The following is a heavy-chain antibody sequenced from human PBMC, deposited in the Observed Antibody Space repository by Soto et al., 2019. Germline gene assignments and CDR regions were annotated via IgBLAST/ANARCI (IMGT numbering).Heavy chain of an antibody. Sequence: SETLSLTCTVSGGSISSGGYYWSWIRQHPGKGLEWIGYIYYSGSTYYNPSLKSRVTISVDTSKSQFSLKLSSVTAADTAVYYCARERGRGYSGYPDRFTFGGVIVGNYFDYWGQGT. D-gene: IGHD3-16*02. CDR2: IYYSGST. CDR1: GGSISSGGYY. CDR3: ARERGRGYSGYPDRFTFGGVIVGNYFDY. V-gene: IGHV4-31*03. J-gene: IGHJ4*02.